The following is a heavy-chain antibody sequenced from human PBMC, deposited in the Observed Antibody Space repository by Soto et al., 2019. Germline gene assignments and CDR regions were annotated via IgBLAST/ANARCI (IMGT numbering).Heavy chain of an antibody. J-gene: IGHJ4*02. Sequence: AGGSLRLSGAASGFTFSSYGMHWVRQAPGKGLEWVAIISYNASNKSYADSVRGRFTISRDNSKSTLYLQMNSLRTEDTAVYYCAKEVPTNPRDSWGQGTLVTVSS. V-gene: IGHV3-30*18. CDR2: ISYNASNK. CDR1: GFTFSSYG. CDR3: AKEVPTNPRDS.